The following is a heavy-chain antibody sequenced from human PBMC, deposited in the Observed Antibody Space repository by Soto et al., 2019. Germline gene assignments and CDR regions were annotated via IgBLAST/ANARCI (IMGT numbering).Heavy chain of an antibody. J-gene: IGHJ4*02. D-gene: IGHD1-26*01. Sequence: GGSLRLSCVASGLRFTSYGMSWVRQAPGRGLEWVSSITSGSGVTFYADSVKGRFTISRDNAKNSLHLQMNSLRAEDTAVYYCTTYTGTYRDYWGLGTLVTVSS. CDR2: ITSGSGVT. CDR1: GLRFTSYG. CDR3: TTYTGTYRDY. V-gene: IGHV3-21*01.